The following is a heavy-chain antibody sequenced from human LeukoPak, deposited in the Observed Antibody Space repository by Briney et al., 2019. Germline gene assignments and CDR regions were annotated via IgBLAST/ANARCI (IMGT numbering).Heavy chain of an antibody. D-gene: IGHD6-13*01. CDR2: INPNSANT. J-gene: IGHJ4*02. V-gene: IGHV1-8*01. CDR1: GYTFTSYD. CDR3: ARVGFAVAGAIDY. Sequence: ASVKVSCKSSGYTFTSYDINWVRQASGQGLEWMGWINPNSANTGYAQKFQGRVTMTRDPSTSTAYMELSGLTSEDTGVYYRARVGFAVAGAIDYWAQGTLVTVSS.